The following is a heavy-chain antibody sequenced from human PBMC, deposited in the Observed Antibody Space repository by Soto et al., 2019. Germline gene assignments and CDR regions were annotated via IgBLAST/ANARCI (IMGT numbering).Heavy chain of an antibody. CDR1: GVTVSSYW. CDR2: INEDGSVK. D-gene: IGHD5-12*01. J-gene: IGHJ6*02. V-gene: IGHV3-7*01. CDR3: ARDFNMVAAPPFLGMDV. Sequence: GGSLRLCCAASGVTVSSYWMTWVRQAPGRGLEWVANINEDGSVKGYVDSVKGRFTISRDNARNALNLQMNSLRAEDTAVYYCARDFNMVAAPPFLGMDVWGQGTTVTVSS.